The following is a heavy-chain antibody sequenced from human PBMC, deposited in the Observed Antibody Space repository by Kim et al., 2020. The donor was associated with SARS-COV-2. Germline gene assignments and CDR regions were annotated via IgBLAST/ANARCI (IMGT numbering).Heavy chain of an antibody. Sequence: KCRFTISRDNSKNTLYLPMNSLRAEDTAVYYCARDPYYGSGSYYKGAFDIWGQGTMVTVSS. J-gene: IGHJ3*02. D-gene: IGHD3-10*01. V-gene: IGHV3-30*07. CDR3: ARDPYYGSGSYYKGAFDI.